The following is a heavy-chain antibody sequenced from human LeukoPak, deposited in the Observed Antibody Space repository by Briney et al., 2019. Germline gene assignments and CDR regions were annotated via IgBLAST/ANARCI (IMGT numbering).Heavy chain of an antibody. CDR2: IYYSGST. D-gene: IGHD5-12*01. V-gene: IGHV4-39*07. CDR3: ARSFFSDYDCDGEYFQH. Sequence: PSETLSLTCTVSGGSISSSSYYWGWIRQPPGKGLEWIGSIYYSGSTYYNPSLKSRVTISVDTSKNQFSLKLSSVTAADTAVYYCARSFFSDYDCDGEYFQHWGQGTLVTVSS. J-gene: IGHJ1*01. CDR1: GGSISSSSYY.